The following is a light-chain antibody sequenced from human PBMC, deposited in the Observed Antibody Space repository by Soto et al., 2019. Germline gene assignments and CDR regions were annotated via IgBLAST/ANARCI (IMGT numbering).Light chain of an antibody. Sequence: EIVMTQSPATLSVSPWERATLSCRASQTVSSNLAWYQQKPGQAPGLLIYEASTRATGIPARFSGSGSGTEFTLTISSLQSEDFAVYYCQQYKNWPPITFGQGTRLEIK. J-gene: IGKJ5*01. V-gene: IGKV3-15*01. CDR1: QTVSSN. CDR3: QQYKNWPPIT. CDR2: EAS.